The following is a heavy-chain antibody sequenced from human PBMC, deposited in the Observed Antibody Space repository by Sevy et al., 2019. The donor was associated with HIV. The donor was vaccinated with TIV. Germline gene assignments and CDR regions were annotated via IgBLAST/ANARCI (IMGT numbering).Heavy chain of an antibody. CDR1: GGSVSSSSHY. D-gene: IGHD2-15*01. CDR2: IYSGGST. Sequence: SQTVSLTCTVSGGSVSSSSHYWDWIRQPPGKGLEWIGSIYSGGSTHFNPSLRSRVTIFVDTSKNQVSLKLSSVTAADTAVYFCARTTPFDAFDLWGQGTTVSVSS. V-gene: IGHV4-39*01. CDR3: ARTTPFDAFDL. J-gene: IGHJ3*01.